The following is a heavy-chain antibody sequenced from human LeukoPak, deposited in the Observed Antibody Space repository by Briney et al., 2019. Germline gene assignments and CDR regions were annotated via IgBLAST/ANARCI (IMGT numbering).Heavy chain of an antibody. CDR3: ARMAYYHSFMDV. CDR1: GDSIDSGVYY. D-gene: IGHD1-26*01. Sequence: PSQTLSLTCTVSGDSIDSGVYYWGWSRQHPGQDLEWIGYVYYSGSTYYHPSLKSRVIISVDTSKNQFSLNLSSVTAADTAVYYCARMAYYHSFMDVWGKGTTVTVSS. V-gene: IGHV4-31*03. CDR2: VYYSGST. J-gene: IGHJ6*03.